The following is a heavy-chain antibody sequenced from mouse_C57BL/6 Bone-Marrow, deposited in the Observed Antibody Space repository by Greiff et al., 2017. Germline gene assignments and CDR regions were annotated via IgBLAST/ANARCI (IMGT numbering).Heavy chain of an antibody. CDR3: ARPFYGSSRGYAMDY. Sequence: EVQLQQSGPELVKPGASVKISCKASGYTFTDYYMNWVKQSHGKSLEWIGDINPNNGGTSYNQKFKGKATLTVDKSSSTAYMELRSLTSEDSAVYYCARPFYGSSRGYAMDYWGQGTSVTVSS. J-gene: IGHJ4*01. CDR2: INPNNGGT. V-gene: IGHV1-26*01. CDR1: GYTFTDYY. D-gene: IGHD1-1*01.